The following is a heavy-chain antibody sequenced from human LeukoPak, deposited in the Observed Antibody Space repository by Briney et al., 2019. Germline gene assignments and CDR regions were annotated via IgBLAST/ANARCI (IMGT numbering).Heavy chain of an antibody. J-gene: IGHJ4*02. D-gene: IGHD3-10*01. CDR2: ISGSGGST. CDR3: AKPSGTLVRGVGSGRYFDY. CDR1: GFTFSSYA. Sequence: GGSLRLSCAASGFTFSSYAMSWVRQAPGKGLEWVSAISGSGGSTYYADSVKGRFTISRDNAKNSLYLQMNSLRAEDTAFYYCAKPSGTLVRGVGSGRYFDYWGQGTLVTVSS. V-gene: IGHV3-23*01.